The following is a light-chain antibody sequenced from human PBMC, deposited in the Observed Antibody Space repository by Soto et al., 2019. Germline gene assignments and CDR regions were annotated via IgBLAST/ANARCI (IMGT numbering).Light chain of an antibody. V-gene: IGKV3-20*01. CDR2: GAS. CDR1: QSVSNND. Sequence: EIVLTQSPDTLSLSPGEIATVSCRASQSVSNNDLAWYQQRPGQAPRLVLYGASTRPTGIPDRFSGSGSGTEFTLTISRLEPEDFAVYYCHHYSRSPPYTFGQGTKLDIK. J-gene: IGKJ2*01. CDR3: HHYSRSPPYT.